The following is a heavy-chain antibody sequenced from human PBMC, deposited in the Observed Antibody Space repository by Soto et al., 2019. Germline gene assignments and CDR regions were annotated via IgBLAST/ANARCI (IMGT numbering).Heavy chain of an antibody. J-gene: IGHJ4*02. CDR3: ARISGHYQTPFDY. CDR1: GGSISSYY. Sequence: SETLSLTCTVSGGSISSYYWSWIRQPPGKGLEWIGYIYYSGSTNYNPSLKSRVTISVDTSKNQFSLKLSSVTAADTAVYYCARISGHYQTPFDYWGQGTLVTVSS. CDR2: IYYSGST. V-gene: IGHV4-59*01. D-gene: IGHD3-3*01.